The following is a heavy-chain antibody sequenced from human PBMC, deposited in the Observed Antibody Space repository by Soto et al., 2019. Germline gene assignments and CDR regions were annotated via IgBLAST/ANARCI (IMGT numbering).Heavy chain of an antibody. CDR1: GFTFSSYA. V-gene: IGHV3-64D*06. J-gene: IGHJ4*02. D-gene: IGHD3-10*01. CDR2: ISSNGGST. Sequence: GGSLRLSCSASGFTFSSYAMHWVRQAPGKGLEYVSAISSNGGSTYYADSVKGRFTISRDNSKNTLYLQMSSLRAEDTAGYYCVKDRVLLWFGELLPIFDYWGQGTLVTVSS. CDR3: VKDRVLLWFGELLPIFDY.